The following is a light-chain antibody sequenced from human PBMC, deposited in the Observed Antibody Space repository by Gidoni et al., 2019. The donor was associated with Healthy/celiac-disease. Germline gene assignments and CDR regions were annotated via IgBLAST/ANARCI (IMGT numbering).Light chain of an antibody. CDR1: QSVSSN. Sequence: EIVMTQSPATLSVSPGERATLSCRASQSVSSNLAWYQQKPGQAPRLLIYGASTRATGIPARFSGSGSGTEFTLTISSLQSEDFAVYYCQQYNNWQYTFXPXTKVDIK. V-gene: IGKV3-15*01. CDR3: QQYNNWQYT. CDR2: GAS. J-gene: IGKJ3*01.